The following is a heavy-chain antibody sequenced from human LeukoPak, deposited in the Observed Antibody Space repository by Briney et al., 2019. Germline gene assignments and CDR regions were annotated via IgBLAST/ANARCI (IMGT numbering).Heavy chain of an antibody. CDR1: GGSISSYY. CDR3: ARAPTSFYDYVRGTYRKEAPLEY. Sequence: SETLSLTCTVSGGSISSYYWSWIRQPAGKGLEWIGHISTSGSTNYKPSLKSRVTISLDTSRNQFSLRLNSVTAADTAVYFCARAPTSFYDYVRGTYRKEAPLEYWGQGTLVTVSS. CDR2: ISTSGST. V-gene: IGHV4-4*07. D-gene: IGHD3-16*02. J-gene: IGHJ4*02.